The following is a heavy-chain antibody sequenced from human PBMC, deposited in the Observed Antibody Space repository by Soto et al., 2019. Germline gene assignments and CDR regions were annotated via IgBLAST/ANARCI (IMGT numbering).Heavy chain of an antibody. CDR3: AKPRGYYDSSGYPTPDY. D-gene: IGHD3-22*01. V-gene: IGHV3-48*01. CDR2: ISSSSGTI. Sequence: QSGGSLRLSCAASGFTFDYYWMHWVRQAPGKGLEWVSYISSSSGTIYYADSVKGRFTISRDNAKNSLYLQMNSLRAEDTAVYYCAKPRGYYDSSGYPTPDYWGQGTLVTVSS. CDR1: GFTFDYYW. J-gene: IGHJ4*02.